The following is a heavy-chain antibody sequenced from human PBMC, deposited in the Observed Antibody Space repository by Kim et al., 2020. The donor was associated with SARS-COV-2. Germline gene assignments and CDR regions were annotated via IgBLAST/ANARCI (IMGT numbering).Heavy chain of an antibody. CDR3: ARGDQVYYGSEIYYYYGMDV. D-gene: IGHD3-10*01. V-gene: IGHV4-59*13. CDR1: GGSISSYY. J-gene: IGHJ6*02. Sequence: SETLSLTCTVSGGSISSYYWSWIRQPPGKGLEWIGYIYYSGSTNYNPSLKSRVTISVDTSKNQFSLKLSSVTAADTAVYYCARGDQVYYGSEIYYYYGMDVWGQGTTVTVSS. CDR2: IYYSGST.